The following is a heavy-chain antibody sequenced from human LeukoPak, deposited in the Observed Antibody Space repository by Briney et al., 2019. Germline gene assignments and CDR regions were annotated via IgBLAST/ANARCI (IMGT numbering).Heavy chain of an antibody. J-gene: IGHJ4*02. CDR3: ARSPPWYYGSGSYFDY. V-gene: IGHV3-66*02. Sequence: VQPGGSLRLSCAASGFTVSSNYMSWVRQAPGKGLEWVSVIYNGGSTYYADSVKGRFTISRDNSENTLYLQMNSLRAEDTAVYYCARSPPWYYGSGSYFDYWGQGTLVTVSS. D-gene: IGHD3-10*01. CDR1: GFTVSSNY. CDR2: IYNGGST.